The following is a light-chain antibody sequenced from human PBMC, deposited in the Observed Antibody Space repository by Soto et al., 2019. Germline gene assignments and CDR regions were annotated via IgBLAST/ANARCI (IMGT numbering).Light chain of an antibody. CDR2: GAP. CDR1: QSVSSN. J-gene: IGKJ2*01. CDR3: QQYDNWPPFT. Sequence: EIVMTQSPATLSVSPGERATLSCRASQSVSSNLAWYQQKSGQAPRLLIYGAPTRATGIPARFSGSGFGTEFTLTISSLQSEDFAVYYCQQYDNWPPFTFGQGTKLEIK. V-gene: IGKV3D-15*01.